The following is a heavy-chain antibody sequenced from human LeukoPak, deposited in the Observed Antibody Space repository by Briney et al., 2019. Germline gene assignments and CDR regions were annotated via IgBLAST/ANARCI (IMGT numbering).Heavy chain of an antibody. CDR3: ARVIVGATVGDNWSDP. J-gene: IGHJ5*02. CDR2: IRYDGSDK. Sequence: PGGSLRLSCAASGFTFSNYGMHWVRQAPGKGLEWVAFIRYDGSDKYYADSVKGRLTISRDNSKKTLYLQMNSLRAEDTAVYYCARVIVGATVGDNWSDPWGQGTLVTVSS. D-gene: IGHD1-26*01. CDR1: GFTFSNYG. V-gene: IGHV3-30*02.